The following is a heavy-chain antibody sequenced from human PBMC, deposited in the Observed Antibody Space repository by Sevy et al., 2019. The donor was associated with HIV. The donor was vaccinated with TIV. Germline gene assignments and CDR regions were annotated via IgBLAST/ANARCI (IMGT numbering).Heavy chain of an antibody. V-gene: IGHV1-46*04. CDR3: ARVYYYDYSGPGY. D-gene: IGHD3-22*01. CDR2: INPSGGST. J-gene: IGHJ4*02. CDR1: GYGFTNYY. Sequence: ASVKVSYKASGYGFTNYYIHWVRQAPGQGLEWMGVINPSGGSTSYAQKLQGRVTMTRDTSTSTVYMELSSLRSEDTAVYYSARVYYYDYSGPGYWGQGTLVTVSS.